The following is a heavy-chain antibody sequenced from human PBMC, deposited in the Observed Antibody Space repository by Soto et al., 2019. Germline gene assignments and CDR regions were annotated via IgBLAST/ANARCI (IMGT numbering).Heavy chain of an antibody. CDR3: ARNGQLVFLPRTPNWFDP. CDR2: INPNSGGT. D-gene: IGHD6-6*01. CDR1: GYTFTGYY. Sequence: ASVKVSCKASGYTFTGYYMHWVRQAPGQGLEWMGWINPNSGGTNYAQKFQGWVTMTRDTSISTAYMELSRLRSDDTAVYYCARNGQLVFLPRTPNWFDPWGQGTLVTVSS. J-gene: IGHJ5*02. V-gene: IGHV1-2*04.